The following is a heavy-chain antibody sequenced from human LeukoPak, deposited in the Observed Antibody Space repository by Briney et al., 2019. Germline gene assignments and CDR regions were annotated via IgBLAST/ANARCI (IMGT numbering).Heavy chain of an antibody. CDR1: GGSISSYF. CDR3: ARQRDPFDY. J-gene: IGHJ4*02. V-gene: IGHV4-59*08. Sequence: SETLSLTCTVSGGSISSYFWSWIRQPPGKGLEWIGYIYYSGSTNYNPSLKSRVTISVDASKNQFSLKLSSVTAADTAVYYCARQRDPFDYWGQGTLVTVSS. CDR2: IYYSGST. D-gene: IGHD5-24*01.